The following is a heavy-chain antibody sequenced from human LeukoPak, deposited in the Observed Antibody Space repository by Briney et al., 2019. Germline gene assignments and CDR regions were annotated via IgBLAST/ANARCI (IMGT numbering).Heavy chain of an antibody. CDR1: GFTFSNYA. J-gene: IGHJ2*01. CDR3: ARDAWGSGNYDL. CDR2: ISINGAST. Sequence: GGSLRLSCAASGFTFSNYAFHWVRQAPGKGLEYISAISINGASTFYADSVKGRFTISRDNSKNTLYLQMGSLRAEDMAVYYCARDAWGSGNYDLWGRGTLVTVSS. D-gene: IGHD3-10*01. V-gene: IGHV3-64*02.